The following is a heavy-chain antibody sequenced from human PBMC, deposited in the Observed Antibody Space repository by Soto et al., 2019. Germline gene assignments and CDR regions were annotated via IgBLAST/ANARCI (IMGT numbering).Heavy chain of an antibody. V-gene: IGHV3-9*01. CDR3: AKDMSPLVAATRALDY. CDR2: ISWNSGSI. J-gene: IGHJ4*02. CDR1: GFTFSSYA. Sequence: EVQLLESGGGLVQPGGSLRLSCAASGFTFSSYAMSWVRQAPGKGLEWVSGISWNSGSIGYADSVKGRFTISRDNAKNSLYLQMNSLRAEDTALYYCAKDMSPLVAATRALDYWGQGTLVTVSS. D-gene: IGHD2-15*01.